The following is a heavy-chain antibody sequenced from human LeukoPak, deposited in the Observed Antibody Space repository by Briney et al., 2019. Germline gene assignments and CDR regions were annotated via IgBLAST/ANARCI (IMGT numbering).Heavy chain of an antibody. V-gene: IGHV3-21*01. Sequence: GGSLRLSCVASGFTFSSYSMNWVRQAPGKGLEWVSSISSSSSYIYYADSVKGRFTISRDNAKNSLYLQMNSLRAEDTAVYYCARDIAVAGTGGDYWGQGTLVTVSS. CDR2: ISSSSSYI. J-gene: IGHJ4*02. CDR3: ARDIAVAGTGGDY. D-gene: IGHD6-19*01. CDR1: GFTFSSYS.